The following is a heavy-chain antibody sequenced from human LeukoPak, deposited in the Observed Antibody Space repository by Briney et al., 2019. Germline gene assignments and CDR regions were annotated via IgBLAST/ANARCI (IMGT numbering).Heavy chain of an antibody. CDR3: AKEGALITMIVVVITTGFDY. V-gene: IGHV3-23*01. Sequence: GGSLRLSCAASGFTFNSYAMSWVRQAPGKGLEWVSSISGSGGSTYYADSVKGRFTISRDNSKNTLYLQMNSLRAEDTAVYYCAKEGALITMIVVVITTGFDYWGQGTLVTVSS. CDR1: GFTFNSYA. D-gene: IGHD3-22*01. J-gene: IGHJ4*02. CDR2: ISGSGGST.